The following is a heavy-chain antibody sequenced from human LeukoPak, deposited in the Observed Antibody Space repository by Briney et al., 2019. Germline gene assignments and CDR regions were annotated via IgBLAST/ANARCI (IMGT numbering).Heavy chain of an antibody. CDR1: GGSISSYY. J-gene: IGHJ5*01. D-gene: IGHD6-13*01. CDR2: ISSSGST. Sequence: SETLSLTCTVSGGSISSYYWSWIRQPPGKGLEWIGYISSSGSTNYNPSLKSRVTISVDTSKNQFSLKLISVTAADTALYYCARDQGREYSSSWYDFWGQGTLVTVSS. V-gene: IGHV4-59*01. CDR3: ARDQGREYSSSWYDF.